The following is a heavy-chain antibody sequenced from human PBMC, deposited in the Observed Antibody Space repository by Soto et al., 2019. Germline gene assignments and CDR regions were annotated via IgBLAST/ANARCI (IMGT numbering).Heavy chain of an antibody. D-gene: IGHD3-10*01. CDR1: GYTFTGYY. CDR2: INPNSGGT. J-gene: IGHJ4*02. CDR3: ARARAEYSGNYYFDY. V-gene: IGHV1-2*04. Sequence: GASVKVSCKASGYTFTGYYMHWVRQAPGQGLEWMGWINPNSGGTNYAQKFQGWVTMTRDTSISTAYMELSRLRSDDTAVYYCARARAEYSGNYYFDYWGEGTLVTSPQ.